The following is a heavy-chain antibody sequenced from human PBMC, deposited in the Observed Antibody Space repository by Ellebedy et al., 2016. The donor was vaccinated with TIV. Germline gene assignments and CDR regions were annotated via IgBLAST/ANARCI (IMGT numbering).Heavy chain of an antibody. CDR1: GYIFTGYY. Sequence: AASVKVSCKASGYIFTGYYMHWVRQAHGQGLEWMGRINPNTGDTNYAQKFQGRVTMTRDTSISTAYLELSSLRSDDTVVYYCAREVSQYGMDVWGQGTTVTVSS. CDR2: INPNTGDT. D-gene: IGHD2-8*01. J-gene: IGHJ6*02. V-gene: IGHV1-2*05. CDR3: AREVSQYGMDV.